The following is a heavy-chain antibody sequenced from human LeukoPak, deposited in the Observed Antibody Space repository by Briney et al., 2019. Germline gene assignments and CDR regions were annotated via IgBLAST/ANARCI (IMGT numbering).Heavy chain of an antibody. V-gene: IGHV3-53*04. CDR3: ARARIALAGTVFDY. CDR2: IYSGGST. Sequence: GGSLRLSCAASGFTVSSNYMSWVRQAPGKGLEWVSVIYSGGSTYYADSVKGRFTISRHNSKNTLYLQMNSLRAEDTAVYYCARARIALAGTVFDYWGQGTLVTVSS. D-gene: IGHD6-19*01. CDR1: GFTVSSNY. J-gene: IGHJ4*02.